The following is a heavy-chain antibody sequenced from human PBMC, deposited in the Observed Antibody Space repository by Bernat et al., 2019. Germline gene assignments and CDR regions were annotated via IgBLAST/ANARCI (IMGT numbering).Heavy chain of an antibody. V-gene: IGHV3-21*01. Sequence: EVQLVESGGGLVKPGGSLRLSCAASGFTFSSYSMNWVRQAPGKGLEWVSSISSSSSYICYDDSVKGRFTITRDNAKISLYLQMNSLRAEDTAVYYCARVGSGWQEAFDYWGQGTLVTVSS. CDR1: GFTFSSYS. D-gene: IGHD6-19*01. CDR3: ARVGSGWQEAFDY. CDR2: ISSSSSYI. J-gene: IGHJ4*02.